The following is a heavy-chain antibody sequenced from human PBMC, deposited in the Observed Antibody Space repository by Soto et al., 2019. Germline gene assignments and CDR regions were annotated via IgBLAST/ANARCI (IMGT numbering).Heavy chain of an antibody. Sequence: QVQLVQSGAEVMKPGASVKVSCKASGYTFTNYAIHWVRQAPGQRLEWMGWINGGNGNTKYSQRFQGRVTITRDASASTVDMELSSLRSEDTAVFYCARAYCGGDCPPGGYWGQGALVTVSS. D-gene: IGHD2-21*02. CDR2: INGGNGNT. J-gene: IGHJ4*02. V-gene: IGHV1-3*01. CDR3: ARAYCGGDCPPGGY. CDR1: GYTFTNYA.